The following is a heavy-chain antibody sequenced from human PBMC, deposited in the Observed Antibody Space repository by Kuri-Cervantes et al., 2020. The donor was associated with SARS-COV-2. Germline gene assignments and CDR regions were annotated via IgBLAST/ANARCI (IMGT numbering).Heavy chain of an antibody. CDR3: ARDKDTAMGVLDY. V-gene: IGHV1-2*04. CDR2: INPNSGGT. D-gene: IGHD5-18*01. CDR1: GYTFTSYY. Sequence: ASVKVSCKASGYTFTSYYMHWVRQAPGQGLEWMGWINPNSGGTSYAQKFQGWVTMTRDTSISTAYMELSRLRSDDTAVYYCARDKDTAMGVLDYWGQGTLVTVSS. J-gene: IGHJ4*02.